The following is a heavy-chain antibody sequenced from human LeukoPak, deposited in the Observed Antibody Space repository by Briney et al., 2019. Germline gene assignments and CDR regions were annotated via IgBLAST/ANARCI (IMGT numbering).Heavy chain of an antibody. J-gene: IGHJ5*02. D-gene: IGHD2-15*01. Sequence: GASVKVSCKASGYTFTVYYMHWVRQAPGQGREWMGWINPNSGGTNYAQKFQGWVTMTRDTSISTAYMELSRLRSDDTAVYYCARERRDGSWFDPWGQGTLVTVSS. CDR3: ARERRDGSWFDP. V-gene: IGHV1-2*04. CDR2: INPNSGGT. CDR1: GYTFTVYY.